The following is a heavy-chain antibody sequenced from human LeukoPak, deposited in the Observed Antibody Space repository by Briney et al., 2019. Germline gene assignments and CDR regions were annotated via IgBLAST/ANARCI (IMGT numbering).Heavy chain of an antibody. Sequence: PGGSLRLSCAASGFTFSSYGMSWVRQAPGKGLEWVSAISDSGGSTYYAESVKGRFTVSRDNSKNTLYMQMSTLRAEDTAVYYCVKTQTHFGDYRRDYWGQGTLVTVSS. J-gene: IGHJ4*02. V-gene: IGHV3-23*01. CDR1: GFTFSSYG. D-gene: IGHD4-17*01. CDR2: ISDSGGST. CDR3: VKTQTHFGDYRRDY.